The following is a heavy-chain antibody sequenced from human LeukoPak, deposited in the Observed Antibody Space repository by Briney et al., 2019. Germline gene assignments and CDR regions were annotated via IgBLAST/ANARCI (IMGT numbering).Heavy chain of an antibody. CDR2: IYHSGST. D-gene: IGHD2-21*01. Sequence: PSEPLSLLCTVSGGSITTYYWSWLRQPPGKGLEWLGYIYHSGSTNYNPSLKSRVPISVDTSHNQFSLKLTAVTAAYTAVYYCARSRVGSVYWGNFDYWGQGTLVTVSS. V-gene: IGHV4-59*01. CDR3: ARSRVGSVYWGNFDY. J-gene: IGHJ4*01. CDR1: GGSITTYY.